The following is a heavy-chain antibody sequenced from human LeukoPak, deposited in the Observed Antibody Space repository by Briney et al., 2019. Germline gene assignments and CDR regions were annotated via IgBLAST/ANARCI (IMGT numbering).Heavy chain of an antibody. Sequence: SGPTLVKPTQTLTLTCTFSGFSLSTNGVGVGWIRQPPGKALEWLALIYWDDDKRYSPSLKSRLTITKDTSKNQVVLTMTNMDPVDTATYYCAHSRIRYFDWLLYPYYFDYWGQGTLVTVSS. J-gene: IGHJ4*02. CDR2: IYWDDDK. CDR3: AHSRIRYFDWLLYPYYFDY. D-gene: IGHD3-9*01. CDR1: GFSLSTNGVG. V-gene: IGHV2-5*02.